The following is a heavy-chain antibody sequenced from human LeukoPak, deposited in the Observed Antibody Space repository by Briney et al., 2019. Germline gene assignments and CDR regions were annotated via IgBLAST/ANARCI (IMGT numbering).Heavy chain of an antibody. J-gene: IGHJ6*02. Sequence: SETLSLTCTVSGGSISSYYWSWIRQPPGKGLEWIGYIYYSGSTNYNPSLKSRVTISVDTSKNQFSLKLSSVTAADTAVYYCARDSSTYGDYPASFDYGMDVWGQGTTVTVSS. CDR3: ARDSSTYGDYPASFDYGMDV. D-gene: IGHD4-17*01. CDR1: GGSISSYY. CDR2: IYYSGST. V-gene: IGHV4-59*01.